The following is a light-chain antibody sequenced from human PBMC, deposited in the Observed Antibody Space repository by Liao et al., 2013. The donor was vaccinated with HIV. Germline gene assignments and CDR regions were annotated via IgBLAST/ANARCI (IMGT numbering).Light chain of an antibody. CDR3: QAWDSRTEDYV. J-gene: IGLJ1*01. Sequence: SYELTQPPSVSVSPGQTATITCSGDRLGEKYSCWYQQKAGQSPMLVIFQDTKRPSGIPERFSGSNSGNTATLTISGTQPLDEADYYCQAWDSRTEDYVFGPGTKVTVL. V-gene: IGLV3-1*01. CDR1: RLGEKY. CDR2: QDT.